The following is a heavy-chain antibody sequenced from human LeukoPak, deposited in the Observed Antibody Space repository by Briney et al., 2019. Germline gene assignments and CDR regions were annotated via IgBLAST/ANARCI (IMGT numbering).Heavy chain of an antibody. CDR1: GFTFSSYD. CDR3: ASSNPVVAAVKRAFDI. Sequence: GGSLRLSCAASGFTFSSYDMHWVRQATGKGLEWVSAIGTAGDTYYPGSVKGRFTISRENAKNSLYLQMNSLRAEDTAVYYCASSNPVVAAVKRAFDIWGQGTMVTVSS. CDR2: IGTAGDT. J-gene: IGHJ3*02. V-gene: IGHV3-13*01. D-gene: IGHD2-15*01.